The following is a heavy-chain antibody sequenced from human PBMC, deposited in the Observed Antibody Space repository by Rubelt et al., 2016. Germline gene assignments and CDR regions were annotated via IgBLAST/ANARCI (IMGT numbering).Heavy chain of an antibody. CDR2: ISWDGGST. CDR3: ALAGWNDTFDY. D-gene: IGHD1-1*01. Sequence: EVQLVESGGVVVQPGGSLRLSCAASGFTFDDYTMHWVRQAPGKGLEWVSLISWDGGSTYYADSVKGRFTISRDNSKHSLYLQMNSLRTEDTALYYCALAGWNDTFDYWGQGTLVTVSS. CDR1: GFTFDDYT. V-gene: IGHV3-43*01. J-gene: IGHJ4*02.